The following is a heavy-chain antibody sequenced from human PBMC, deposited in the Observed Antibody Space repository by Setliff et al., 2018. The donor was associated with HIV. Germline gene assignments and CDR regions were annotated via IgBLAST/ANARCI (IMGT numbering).Heavy chain of an antibody. V-gene: IGHV4-39*02. J-gene: IGHJ4*02. CDR3: ARRYHDASGFYNS. CDR2: IHYSRGS. Sequence: PSETLSLTCSVSGASISGPIGITYYWDWLRQPPGKGLEWIGNIHYSRGSSYNASLKSRVTISLGTSKNHFSLKLSSVAAADTAVYYCARRYHDASGFYNSWGQGVLVTVSS. CDR1: GASISGPIGITYY. D-gene: IGHD1-1*01.